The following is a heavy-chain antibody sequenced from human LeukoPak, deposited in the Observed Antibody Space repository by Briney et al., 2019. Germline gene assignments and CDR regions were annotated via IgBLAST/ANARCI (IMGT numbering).Heavy chain of an antibody. J-gene: IGHJ3*02. CDR1: GLTFSSYE. Sequence: PGGSLRLSCAASGLTFSSYEMNWVRQAPGKGLEWVSYISSSGSSIYYADSVKGRFTLSRDNAKKSLYLQMHSLRAEDTAVYYCARDSHKFDSSGYYPDAFDIWGQGTMVTVSS. D-gene: IGHD3-22*01. CDR3: ARDSHKFDSSGYYPDAFDI. CDR2: ISSSGSSI. V-gene: IGHV3-48*03.